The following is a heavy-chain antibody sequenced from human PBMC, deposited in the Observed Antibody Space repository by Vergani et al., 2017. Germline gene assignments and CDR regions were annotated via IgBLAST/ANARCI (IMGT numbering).Heavy chain of an antibody. Sequence: QVQLVQSGAEVKKPGSSVKVSCKASGGTSSSYAISWVRQAPGQGLEWMGGIIPIFGTANYAQKFQGRVTLTADESTSTAYMELSSLRSEATAVYYCATRRTSQRGYWYFDLWGRGTLVTVSA. CDR1: GGTSSSYA. V-gene: IGHV1-69*01. J-gene: IGHJ2*01. CDR3: ATRRTSQRGYWYFDL. D-gene: IGHD6-25*01. CDR2: IIPIFGTA.